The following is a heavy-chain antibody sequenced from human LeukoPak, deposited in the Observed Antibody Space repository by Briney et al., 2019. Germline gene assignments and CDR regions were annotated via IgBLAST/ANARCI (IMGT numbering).Heavy chain of an antibody. CDR2: INPNSGGT. D-gene: IGHD2-2*01. CDR1: GYTFTAYY. J-gene: IGHJ4*02. V-gene: IGHV1-2*02. Sequence: GASVKVSCKASGYTFTAYYLHWVRQAPGQGLEWMGWINPNSGGTNYAQKFQGRVTMTRDTSISTAYMELSRLRSDDTAVYYCARGGRGYCSSTSCLSPGFDYWGQGTLVTVSS. CDR3: ARGGRGYCSSTSCLSPGFDY.